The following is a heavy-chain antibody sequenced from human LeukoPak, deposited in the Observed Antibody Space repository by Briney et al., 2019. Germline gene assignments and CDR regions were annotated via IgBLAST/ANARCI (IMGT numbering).Heavy chain of an antibody. CDR1: GGSISSYY. CDR3: ARITYYYDSSGYYYVFAFDI. Sequence: SETLSLTCTVSGGSISSYYWSWIRLPPGKGLEWTGYIDYSGSTNYNPSLKSRVTISVDTSKNQFSLKLSSVTAADTAVYYCARITYYYDSSGYYYVFAFDIWGQGTMVTVSS. V-gene: IGHV4-59*01. J-gene: IGHJ3*02. D-gene: IGHD3-22*01. CDR2: IDYSGST.